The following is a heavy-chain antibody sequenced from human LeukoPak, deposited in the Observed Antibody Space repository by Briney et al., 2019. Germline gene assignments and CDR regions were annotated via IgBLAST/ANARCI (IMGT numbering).Heavy chain of an antibody. D-gene: IGHD2-2*02. CDR3: ARVSVLYPDAFDI. V-gene: IGHV3-11*04. CDR1: GFTFSDYY. Sequence: GGSLRLSCAASGFTFSDYYMSWIRQAPGKGLDWVSYISSSGSTIYYADSVKGRFTISRDNAKNSLYLQMNSLRAEDTAVYYCARVSVLYPDAFDIWGQGTMVTVSS. J-gene: IGHJ3*02. CDR2: ISSSGSTI.